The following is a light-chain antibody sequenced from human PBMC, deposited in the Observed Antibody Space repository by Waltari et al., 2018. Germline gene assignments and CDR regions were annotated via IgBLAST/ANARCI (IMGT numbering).Light chain of an antibody. CDR2: SNN. CDR1: SSNIASTI. J-gene: IGLJ1*01. Sequence: QSVLTQPPSASGPPGQRVSISCSGSSSNIASTIVNGYQQVPGTAPKLLIYSNNERPSGVPDRCSGSKSGTSASLAISGLQSEDEADYYCAAWDDSLNGYVFGTATKVTVL. V-gene: IGLV1-44*01. CDR3: AAWDDSLNGYV.